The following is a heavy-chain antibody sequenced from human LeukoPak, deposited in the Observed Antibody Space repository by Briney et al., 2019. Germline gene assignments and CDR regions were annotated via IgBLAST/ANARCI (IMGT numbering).Heavy chain of an antibody. CDR1: GFIFGDYS. CDR2: ISSSGSTI. V-gene: IGHV3-48*04. J-gene: IGHJ6*04. Sequence: GGSLRLSCAASGFIFGDYSMNWVRQAPGKGLEWVSYISSSGSTIYYTDSVKGRFTISRDNAKNSLYLQMNSLRAEDTAVYYCAELGITMIGGVWGKGTTVTISS. CDR3: AELGITMIGGV. D-gene: IGHD3-10*02.